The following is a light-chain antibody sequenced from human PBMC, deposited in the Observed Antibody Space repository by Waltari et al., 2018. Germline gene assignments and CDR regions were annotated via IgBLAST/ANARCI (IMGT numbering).Light chain of an antibody. Sequence: SSELTQDPAVSVALGQTIRFTCQGDSLRNSYASWYQVKPGQAPVLVIYGKARRPSGIPDRISGYSSGTTSSLTISGAQAEDEADYYCSSRNGRANEVVFAGGTKVTVL. CDR3: SSRNGRANEVV. CDR2: GKA. CDR1: SLRNSY. J-gene: IGLJ3*02. V-gene: IGLV3-19*01.